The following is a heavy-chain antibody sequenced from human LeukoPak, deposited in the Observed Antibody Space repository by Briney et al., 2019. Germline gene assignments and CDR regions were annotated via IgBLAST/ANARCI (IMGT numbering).Heavy chain of an antibody. J-gene: IGHJ5*02. CDR1: GFPFSSFA. V-gene: IGHV3-30-3*01. CDR3: ARDFRYSGSYHHWFDP. CDR2: ISSDGSAK. Sequence: GGSLRLSCAASGFPFSSFAMHWVRQAPGKGLEWVAIISSDGSAKYYADSVQGRFTISRDNAKNSLSLQMNSLRAEDTAVYYCARDFRYSGSYHHWFDPWGQGTLVTVSS. D-gene: IGHD1-26*01.